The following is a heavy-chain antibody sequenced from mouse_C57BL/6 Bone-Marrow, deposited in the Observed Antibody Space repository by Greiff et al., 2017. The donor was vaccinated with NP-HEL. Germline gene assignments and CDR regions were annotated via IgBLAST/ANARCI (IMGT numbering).Heavy chain of an antibody. D-gene: IGHD1-1*01. CDR3: ARPIITTVVAKGDY. Sequence: QVQLQQPGAELVKPGASVKLFCKASGYTFTSYWMHWVKQRPGQGLEWIGMIHPNSGSTNYNEKFKSKATLTVDKSSSTAYMQLSSLTSEDSAVYYCARPIITTVVAKGDYWGQGTTLTVSS. J-gene: IGHJ2*01. V-gene: IGHV1-64*01. CDR2: IHPNSGST. CDR1: GYTFTSYW.